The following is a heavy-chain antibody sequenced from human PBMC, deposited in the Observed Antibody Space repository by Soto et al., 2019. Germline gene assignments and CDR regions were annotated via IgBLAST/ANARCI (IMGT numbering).Heavy chain of an antibody. CDR1: GASISGYH. J-gene: IGHJ4*02. CDR3: ARLNRLYCITTSCYIADN. Sequence: SETLSLTCTVSGASISGYHWSWIRQFPGKGLECLGYISYSEATNYNPSLKSRVTMSIDTSKNQFSLQLNSVTAADTAVYYCARLNRLYCITTSCYIADNWGQGTLVTVSS. D-gene: IGHD2-2*02. CDR2: ISYSEAT. V-gene: IGHV4-59*12.